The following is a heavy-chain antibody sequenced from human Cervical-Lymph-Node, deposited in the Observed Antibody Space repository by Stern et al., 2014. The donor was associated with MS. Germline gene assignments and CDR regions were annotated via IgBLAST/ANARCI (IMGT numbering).Heavy chain of an antibody. CDR3: ARDLGFGDY. CDR2: IYPKGGDT. V-gene: IGHV1-2*06. CDR1: GYTFSDYH. J-gene: IGHJ4*02. Sequence: QVQLVQSGAEVKKPGASVKVSCKASGYTFSDYHMHWVRQAPGQGLEWMGRIYPKGGDTNYAQKFQGRVTMTSDTSIGTAYMELSSLRSDDTAVYYCARDLGFGDYWGQGTLVTVSS. D-gene: IGHD2-15*01.